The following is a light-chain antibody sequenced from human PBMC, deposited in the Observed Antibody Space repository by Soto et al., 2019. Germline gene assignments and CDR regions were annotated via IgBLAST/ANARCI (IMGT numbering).Light chain of an antibody. CDR3: QQYYTSPLT. CDR2: WAS. CDR1: QSVLHSSNNKNY. J-gene: IGKJ4*01. V-gene: IGKV4-1*01. Sequence: DIVMPQSPDSLAVSLGERATINCKSSQSVLHSSNNKNYLAWYQQKPGQPPKLLIYWASTRESGVPDRFSGSGSGTDFTLTISSLQAEDVAVYSCQQYYTSPLTFGGGTKVEIK.